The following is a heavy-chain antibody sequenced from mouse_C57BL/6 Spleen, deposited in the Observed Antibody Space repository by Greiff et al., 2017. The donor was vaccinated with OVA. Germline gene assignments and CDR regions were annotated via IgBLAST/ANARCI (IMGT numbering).Heavy chain of an antibody. Sequence: VQLQQSGPELVKPGASVKISCKASGYAFSSSWMNWVKQRPGKGLEWIGRIYPGDGDTNYNGKFKGKATLTADKSSSTAYMQLSSLTSEDSAVYFCARHNYYGSSYLWYFDVWGTGTTVTVSS. V-gene: IGHV1-82*01. D-gene: IGHD1-1*01. CDR2: IYPGDGDT. J-gene: IGHJ1*03. CDR3: ARHNYYGSSYLWYFDV. CDR1: GYAFSSSW.